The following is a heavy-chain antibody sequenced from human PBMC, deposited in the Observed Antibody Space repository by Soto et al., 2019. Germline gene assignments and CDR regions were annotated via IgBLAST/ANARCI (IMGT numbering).Heavy chain of an antibody. D-gene: IGHD3-3*01. CDR1: GFTFSGGYW. CDR2: IKEDGRET. J-gene: IGHJ4*02. CDR3: ASTRGY. Sequence: EVLVVESGGGLVQPGGSLRLSCAVSGFTFSGGYWMKWVRQAPGKGLEWVDTIKEDGRETYYVDSVKGRFTISRDSAKNSLYLQMNSRRVEDTAVYYCASTRGYWGQGTLVTVSS. V-gene: IGHV3-7*03.